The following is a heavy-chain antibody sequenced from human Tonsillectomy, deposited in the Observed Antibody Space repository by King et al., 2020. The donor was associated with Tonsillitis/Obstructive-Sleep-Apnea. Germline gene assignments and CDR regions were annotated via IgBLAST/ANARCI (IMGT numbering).Heavy chain of an antibody. CDR2: IYYSGST. CDR1: GGSISSSSYY. Sequence: QLQESGPGLVKPSETLSLTCTVSGGSISSSSYYWGWIRQPPGQGLEWIGSIYYSGSTYYNPSLKSRVTISVDTSKNQFSLKLSSVTAADTAVYYCAAIVVVPAAPIPDYFDYWGQGTLVTVSS. V-gene: IGHV4-39*01. J-gene: IGHJ4*02. D-gene: IGHD2-2*01. CDR3: AAIVVVPAAPIPDYFDY.